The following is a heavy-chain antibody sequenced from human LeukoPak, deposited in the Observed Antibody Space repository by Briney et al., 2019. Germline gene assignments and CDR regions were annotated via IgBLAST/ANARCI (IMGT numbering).Heavy chain of an antibody. Sequence: GGSLRLSCAASGFTFSSYTMNWVRQAPEKGLEWVSSISSSSSYIYYADSVKGRFTISRDNAKNSLYLQMNSLRAEDTAVYYCARDTPMGDFYFDYWGQGTLVTVSS. CDR3: ARDTPMGDFYFDY. D-gene: IGHD5-18*01. J-gene: IGHJ4*02. V-gene: IGHV3-21*01. CDR1: GFTFSSYT. CDR2: ISSSSSYI.